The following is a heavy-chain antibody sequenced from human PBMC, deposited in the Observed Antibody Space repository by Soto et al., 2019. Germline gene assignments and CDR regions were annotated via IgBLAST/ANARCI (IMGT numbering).Heavy chain of an antibody. CDR3: ASQRTAYYYYGMDV. CDR1: GGSISSSSYY. D-gene: IGHD1-1*01. V-gene: IGHV4-39*01. J-gene: IGHJ6*02. CDR2: IYYSGST. Sequence: SETVSLTCTVSGGSISSSSYYWGWIRHPPGKGLEWIGSIYYSGSTYYNPSLKSRVTISVDTSKNQFSLKLSSVTAADTAVYYCASQRTAYYYYGMDVWGQGTTVTVSS.